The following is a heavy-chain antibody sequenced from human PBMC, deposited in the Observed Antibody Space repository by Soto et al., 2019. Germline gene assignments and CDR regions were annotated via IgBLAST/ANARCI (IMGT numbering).Heavy chain of an antibody. CDR2: INHTGGT. Sequence: SSETLSLTCAVYAGSVNCYYWNWIRQPPGKGLEWIGEINHTGGTHYNPSLKSRVTMSVDTSKNQFSLRLSSVTAADTAIYYCATRITVFGLLIPPFDPWGQGTQVTAPQ. J-gene: IGHJ5*02. CDR3: ATRITVFGLLIPPFDP. V-gene: IGHV4-34*01. CDR1: AGSVNCYY. D-gene: IGHD3-3*01.